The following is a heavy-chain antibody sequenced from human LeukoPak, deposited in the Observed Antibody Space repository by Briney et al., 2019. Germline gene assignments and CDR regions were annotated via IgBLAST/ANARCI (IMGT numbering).Heavy chain of an antibody. D-gene: IGHD1-26*01. V-gene: IGHV4-39*01. J-gene: IGHJ4*02. CDR2: IYYSGST. CDR3: GSFRYSGSYSDY. Sequence: SETLSLTCTVSGGSISSSSYYWGWIRQPPGKGLEWIGSIYYSGSTYYNPSLKSRVTISVDTSKNQFSLKLSSVTAADTAVYYCGSFRYSGSYSDYWGQGTLVTVSS. CDR1: GGSISSSSYY.